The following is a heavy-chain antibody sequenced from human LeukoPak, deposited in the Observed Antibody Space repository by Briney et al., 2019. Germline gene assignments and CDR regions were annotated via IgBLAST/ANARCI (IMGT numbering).Heavy chain of an antibody. CDR3: AGNFGGGDSSGPYY. Sequence: SGGSLRLSCAASGFTFNVYGMSWVRHAPGKGLEWVSGINWKGGRTGYADSMKGRFIISRDNAKNCLYLQVNSLRAEDTALYYCAGNFGGGDSSGPYYWGQGTLVTVSS. CDR1: GFTFNVYG. D-gene: IGHD3-22*01. J-gene: IGHJ4*02. CDR2: INWKGGRT. V-gene: IGHV3-20*04.